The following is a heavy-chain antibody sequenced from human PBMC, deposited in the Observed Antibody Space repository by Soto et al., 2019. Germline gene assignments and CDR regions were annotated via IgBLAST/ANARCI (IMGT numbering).Heavy chain of an antibody. CDR3: AKDFGYDSSGYYPGSRAFDI. Sequence: GGSLRLSCAASGFTFSSYGMHWVRQAPGKGLEWVAVISYDGSNKYYADSVKGRFTISRDNSKNTLYLQMNSLRAEDTAVYYCAKDFGYDSSGYYPGSRAFDIWGQGTMVTVSS. J-gene: IGHJ3*02. V-gene: IGHV3-30*18. CDR1: GFTFSSYG. CDR2: ISYDGSNK. D-gene: IGHD3-22*01.